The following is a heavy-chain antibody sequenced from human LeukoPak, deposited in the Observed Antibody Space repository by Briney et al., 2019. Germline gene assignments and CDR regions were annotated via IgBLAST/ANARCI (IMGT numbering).Heavy chain of an antibody. CDR2: IYNSGSP. D-gene: IGHD3-22*01. Sequence: SQTLSLTCTVSGGSISSGGYYWNWIRQHPGKGLEWIGYIYNSGSPYYNPSLKSRVTISVDTSKNQFSLKLSSVTAADTAVYYCARHGGDYYDSSGYYNYWGQGTLVTVSS. J-gene: IGHJ4*02. CDR1: GGSISSGGYY. CDR3: ARHGGDYYDSSGYYNY. V-gene: IGHV4-31*02.